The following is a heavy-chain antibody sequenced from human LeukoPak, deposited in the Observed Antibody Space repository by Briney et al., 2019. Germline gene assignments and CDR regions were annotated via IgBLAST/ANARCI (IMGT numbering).Heavy chain of an antibody. D-gene: IGHD3-10*01. J-gene: IGHJ6*03. CDR3: ARASSSGYYYMDV. CDR1: GYTFTSYD. V-gene: IGHV1-8*01. Sequence: ASVKVSCKASGYTFTSYDINGVRQATGQGLEWMGWMNPNSGNTGYAQTLQGRVTMTRNTSISTAYMELSSLRSEDTAVYYCARASSSGYYYMDVWRKGTTVTVSS. CDR2: MNPNSGNT.